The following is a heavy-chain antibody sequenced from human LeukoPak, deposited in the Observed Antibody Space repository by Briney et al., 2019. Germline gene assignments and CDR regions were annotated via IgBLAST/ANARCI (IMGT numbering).Heavy chain of an antibody. CDR3: AKLIQIVGASDDDY. Sequence: GGSLRLSCAASGFTFTSYAMSWVRQAPEKGLEWVSSTSDSGDSTYYADSVKGRFTISRDNSKKTLYLQMNSLRAEDTAIYYCAKLIQIVGASDDDYWGQGTLVTVSS. CDR1: GFTFTSYA. J-gene: IGHJ4*02. V-gene: IGHV3-23*01. CDR2: TSDSGDST. D-gene: IGHD1-26*01.